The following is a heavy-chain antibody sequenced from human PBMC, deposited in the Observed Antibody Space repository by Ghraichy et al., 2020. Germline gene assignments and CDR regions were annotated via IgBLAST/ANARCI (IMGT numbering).Heavy chain of an antibody. D-gene: IGHD3-22*01. V-gene: IGHV4-4*07. CDR3: ARVRVDYDSSVAFAFDI. Sequence: SETLSLTCTVSGGSISSYYWSWIRQPAGKGLEWIGRIYTSGSTNYNPSLKSRVTMSVDTSKNQFSLKLSSVTAADTAVYYCARVRVDYDSSVAFAFDIWGQGTMVTVSS. J-gene: IGHJ3*02. CDR2: IYTSGST. CDR1: GGSISSYY.